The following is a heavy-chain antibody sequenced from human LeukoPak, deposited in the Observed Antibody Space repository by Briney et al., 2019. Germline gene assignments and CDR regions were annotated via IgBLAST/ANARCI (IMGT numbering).Heavy chain of an antibody. J-gene: IGHJ4*02. CDR3: AREISGEGFDY. CDR2: ISSGSNYI. V-gene: IGHV3-21*01. D-gene: IGHD7-27*01. CDR1: GFTFSSYT. Sequence: GGSLRLSCAASGFTFSSYTVNWVRQAPGKGLEWVSCISSGSNYIYYADSVKGRFTISRDNAKNSLSLQMNSLRAEDTAVYYCAREISGEGFDYWGQGTLVTVSS.